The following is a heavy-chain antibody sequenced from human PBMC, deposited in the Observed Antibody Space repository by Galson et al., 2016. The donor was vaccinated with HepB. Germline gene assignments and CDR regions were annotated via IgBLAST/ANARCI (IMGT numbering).Heavy chain of an antibody. D-gene: IGHD2-2*01. Sequence: ETLSLTCTVSAGSITGYYWSWIRQPPEKGLEYIGYIYYSGSTNHNPSLKSRVTISVDTSKNQFSLKLNSVTAADTAVYYCARGQHRLDYWGQGTLVTVSS. CDR1: AGSITGYY. J-gene: IGHJ4*02. CDR2: IYYSGST. CDR3: ARGQHRLDY. V-gene: IGHV4-59*01.